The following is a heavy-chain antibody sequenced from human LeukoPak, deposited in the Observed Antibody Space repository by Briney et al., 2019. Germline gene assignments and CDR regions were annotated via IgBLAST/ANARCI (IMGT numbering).Heavy chain of an antibody. Sequence: PGGSLRLSCAASGFTFSIYAMSWVRQAPGKGLQWVSAISGSGGSTYYADSVKGRFTISRDNSKNTLYLQMNSLRAEDTAIYYCAKDHDGGFFDYWGQGTLVTVSS. D-gene: IGHD4-23*01. V-gene: IGHV3-23*01. CDR2: ISGSGGST. CDR3: AKDHDGGFFDY. CDR1: GFTFSIYA. J-gene: IGHJ4*02.